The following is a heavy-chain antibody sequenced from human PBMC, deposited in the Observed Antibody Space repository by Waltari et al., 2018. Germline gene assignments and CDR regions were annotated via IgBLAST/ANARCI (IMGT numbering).Heavy chain of an antibody. CDR3: ARGDGGSGLGASDI. V-gene: IGHV3-33*01. CDR1: GLPFTTHG. D-gene: IGHD3-3*01. Sequence: VQLVESVGGVVQSGRSLRLSCVGCGLPFTTHGLNWVRQVPGKGLDWVAVIWYDGSNKNYVDSVKGRFTISRDNSKNTMYLEMNRLRAEDTAVYFCARGDGGSGLGASDIWGQGTMVTVSS. J-gene: IGHJ3*02. CDR2: IWYDGSNK.